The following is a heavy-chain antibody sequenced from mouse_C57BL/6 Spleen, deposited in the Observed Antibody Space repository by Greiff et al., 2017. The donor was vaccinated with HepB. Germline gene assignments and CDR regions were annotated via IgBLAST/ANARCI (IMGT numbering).Heavy chain of an antibody. D-gene: IGHD1-1*01. CDR3: ARGAPNYYGSSYNYAMDY. J-gene: IGHJ4*01. CDR2: ISDGGSYT. Sequence: EVQGVESGGGLVKPGGSLKLSCAASGFTFSSYAMSWVRQTPEKRLEWVATISDGGSYTYYPDNVKGRFTISRDNAKNNLYLQMSHLKSEDTAMYYCARGAPNYYGSSYNYAMDYWGQGTSVTVSS. CDR1: GFTFSSYA. V-gene: IGHV5-4*01.